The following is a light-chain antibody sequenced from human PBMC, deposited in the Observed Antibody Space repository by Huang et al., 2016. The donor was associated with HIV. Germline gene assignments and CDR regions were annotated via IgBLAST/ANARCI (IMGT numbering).Light chain of an antibody. Sequence: IVLTQSPGTLSLSPGERATLSCRASQSVSSTYLAWYQQKPGQAPRLLIYDASSRATGIPDRFSGSGSGTDFTLTISRLEPEDFAVYYCQHYNNLRYTFGQGTKLEIK. V-gene: IGKV3-20*01. CDR2: DAS. J-gene: IGKJ2*01. CDR3: QHYNNLRYT. CDR1: QSVSSTY.